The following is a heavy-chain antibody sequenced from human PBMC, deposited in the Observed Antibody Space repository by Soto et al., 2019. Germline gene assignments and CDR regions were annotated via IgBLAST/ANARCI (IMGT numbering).Heavy chain of an antibody. Sequence: QLQLQESGSGLVKPSQTLSLTCAVSGGSISSGGYSWSWIRQPPGKGLEWIGYIYHSGSTYYNPSLKSRVAISVDRSKNHFSLKLTSVTAADTAVYYCAHSTSPYGMDVWGQGTTVTVSS. V-gene: IGHV4-30-2*01. CDR2: IYHSGST. CDR1: GGSISSGGYS. J-gene: IGHJ6*02. CDR3: AHSTSPYGMDV. D-gene: IGHD2-2*01.